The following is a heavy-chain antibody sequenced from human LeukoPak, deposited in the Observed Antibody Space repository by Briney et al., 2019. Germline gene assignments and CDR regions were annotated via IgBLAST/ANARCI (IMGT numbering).Heavy chain of an antibody. CDR3: ARDPYTGSMFDY. V-gene: IGHV3-21*01. Sequence: GGSLRLSCVTSGFTFKSSSMCWVRQAPGKGLEWVAFIGHFTGDIFYADSVKGRFNISRDDAKDSVYLQMNSLRVDDTSVYFCARDPYTGSMFDYWGHGTLVTVSS. D-gene: IGHD1-1*01. J-gene: IGHJ4*01. CDR2: IGHFTGDI. CDR1: GFTFKSSS.